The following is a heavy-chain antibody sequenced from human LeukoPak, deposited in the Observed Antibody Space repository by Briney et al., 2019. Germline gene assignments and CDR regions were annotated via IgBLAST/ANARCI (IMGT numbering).Heavy chain of an antibody. CDR2: ISSGSSYI. Sequence: GGSLRLSCAASGFTFSSYSMNWVRQAPGKGLEGVSSISSGSSYIYYADSVKGRFTISRDNAKNPLYLQMNSLRAEDTAVYYCARESLGSSGYYRDYWGQGTLVTVSS. CDR1: GFTFSSYS. CDR3: ARESLGSSGYYRDY. J-gene: IGHJ4*02. D-gene: IGHD3-22*01. V-gene: IGHV3-21*01.